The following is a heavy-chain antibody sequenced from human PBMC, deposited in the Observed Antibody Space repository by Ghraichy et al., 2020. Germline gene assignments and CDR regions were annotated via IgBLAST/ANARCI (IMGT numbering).Heavy chain of an antibody. CDR3: AKSGDNDDAGCYH. Sequence: GSLRLSCAASGFTFSTYVFNWVRQAPGEGLEYVSSISPDGRYTYYADSVKGRFTISRDNSRGTLYLEMNGLRAEDTAIYYCAKSGDNDDAGCYHWGQGTLVTVSS. V-gene: IGHV3-23*01. D-gene: IGHD3-9*01. J-gene: IGHJ5*02. CDR1: GFTFSTYV. CDR2: ISPDGRYT.